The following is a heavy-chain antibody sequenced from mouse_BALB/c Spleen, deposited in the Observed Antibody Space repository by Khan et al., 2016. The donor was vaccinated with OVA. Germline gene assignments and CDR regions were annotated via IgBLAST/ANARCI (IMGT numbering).Heavy chain of an antibody. V-gene: IGHV5-17*02. Sequence: EVNVVESGGGLVQPGGSRKLSCAASGFTFSRFGMHWVRQAPEKGLEWVAYISSGSSSIYYADTVKGRFTISRDNPKNPLFLPMTSLRSEDTAMYSCARDSNFDYWGQGTTLTVSS. CDR1: GFTFSRFG. CDR2: ISSGSSSI. CDR3: ARDSNFDY. J-gene: IGHJ2*01.